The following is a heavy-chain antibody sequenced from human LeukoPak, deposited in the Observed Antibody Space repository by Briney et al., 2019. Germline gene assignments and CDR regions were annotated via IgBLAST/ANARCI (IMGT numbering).Heavy chain of an antibody. J-gene: IGHJ4*02. V-gene: IGHV3-23*01. D-gene: IGHD1-1*01. Sequence: GGSLRLSCAVSGFTFSSYAMSWVRQAPGKGLEWVSSISGSGGNTFYADSVRGRFTISRDNSKKTLYLQMNSQRVEDTAVYYCAKDPMDERGFDYWGQGTLVTVSS. CDR1: GFTFSSYA. CDR3: AKDPMDERGFDY. CDR2: ISGSGGNT.